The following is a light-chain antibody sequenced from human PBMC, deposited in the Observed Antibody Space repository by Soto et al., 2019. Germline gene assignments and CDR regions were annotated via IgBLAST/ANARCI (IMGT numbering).Light chain of an antibody. V-gene: IGLV2-23*02. J-gene: IGLJ2*01. CDR1: SSDVGSYNL. CDR3: CSYSGSSTFEV. CDR2: EDS. Sequence: QSALTQPASVSGSPGQSVTISCTGTSSDVGSYNLVCWYQQHPGKAPKLMIYEDSNRPSGVSNRFSGSKAGTTASLAISGLEAEDEDEYYCCSYSGSSTFEVFGGGTKLTVL.